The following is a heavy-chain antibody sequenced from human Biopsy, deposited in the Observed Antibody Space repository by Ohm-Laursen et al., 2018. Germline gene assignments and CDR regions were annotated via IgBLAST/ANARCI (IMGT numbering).Heavy chain of an antibody. D-gene: IGHD1-1*01. Sequence: SLRLSCSAFGFKFDNYGMNWVRQAPGKGLEWVAVIWYDGSDKYYGDSVKGRFTISRDNAKNTDDLQMNSLRAEDTAVYNCARDGRGYNYQYYYGMDVWGQGTAVTVSS. CDR2: IWYDGSDK. CDR1: GFKFDNYG. CDR3: ARDGRGYNYQYYYGMDV. J-gene: IGHJ6*02. V-gene: IGHV3-33*01.